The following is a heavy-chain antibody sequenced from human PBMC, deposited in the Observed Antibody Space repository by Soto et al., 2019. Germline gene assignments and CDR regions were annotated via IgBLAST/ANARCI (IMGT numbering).Heavy chain of an antibody. CDR2: IIPIFGTS. J-gene: IGHJ3*02. Sequence: VKFSCQDCGGTFSSYAISWVRHSPGQGLEWMGGIIPIFGTSNYAQKFQGRVTITADESTSTAYMELSSLRSEDTGVYYCARVWTYSSGWYGDFDIWGQGTMVTVSS. CDR3: ARVWTYSSGWYGDFDI. D-gene: IGHD6-19*01. V-gene: IGHV1-69*13. CDR1: GGTFSSYA.